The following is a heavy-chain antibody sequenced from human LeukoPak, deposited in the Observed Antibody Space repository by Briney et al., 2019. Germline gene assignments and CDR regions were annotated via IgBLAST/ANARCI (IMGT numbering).Heavy chain of an antibody. CDR3: AGNAGDILTGYYTFDY. J-gene: IGHJ4*02. CDR2: IYYSGST. CDR1: GGSISSYY. D-gene: IGHD3-9*01. V-gene: IGHV4-59*01. Sequence: SETLSLTCTVSGGSISSYYWSWIRQPPGKGLEWLGYIYYSGSTNYNPSLKSRVTISVDTSKNQFSLKLSSVTAADTAVYYCAGNAGDILTGYYTFDYWGQGTLVTVSS.